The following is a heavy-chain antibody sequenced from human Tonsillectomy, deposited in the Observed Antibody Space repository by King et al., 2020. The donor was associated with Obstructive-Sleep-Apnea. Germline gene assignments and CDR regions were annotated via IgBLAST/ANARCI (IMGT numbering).Heavy chain of an antibody. J-gene: IGHJ4*02. CDR2: IYYSGSP. V-gene: IGHV4-39*07. CDR1: GGSIRSSSYY. CDR3: ARVEGVNIVVVVVASHLDY. Sequence: QLQESGPGLVKPSETLSLTCTVSGGSIRSSSYYWGWIRQPPGKGLEWIGNIYYSGSPYYNPSLKSRVTISVDTSKNQFSLKLSSVTAADTAVYYCARVEGVNIVVVVVASHLDYWGQGTLVTVAS. D-gene: IGHD2-15*01.